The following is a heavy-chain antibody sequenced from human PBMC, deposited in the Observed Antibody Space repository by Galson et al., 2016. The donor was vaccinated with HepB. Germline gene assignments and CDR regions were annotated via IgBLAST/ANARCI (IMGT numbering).Heavy chain of an antibody. CDR2: TQYRSKWES. Sequence: CAISGDSVSGSTAAWHWIRQSPSRGLEWLARTQYRSKWESHYADSVRSRVTVIPDTSKNLLTLQVNSVSPEGTAVYYCVKGPPAYHYYGMDVWGQGTPVTVSS. V-gene: IGHV6-1*01. CDR3: VKGPPAYHYYGMDV. CDR1: GDSVSGSTAA. J-gene: IGHJ6*02.